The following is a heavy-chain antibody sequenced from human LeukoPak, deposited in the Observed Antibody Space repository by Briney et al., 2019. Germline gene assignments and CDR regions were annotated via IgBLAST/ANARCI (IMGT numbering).Heavy chain of an antibody. J-gene: IGHJ4*02. CDR2: IKAKSGPA. CDR3: VKEAGDC. Sequence: GGSLRLSCAASGFTLREYAMHWIRHVPGKGPEWITLIKAKSGPAYYAPSVRGRFTISRDNSENSVYLQMTNLGPEDSSLYFCVKEAGDCWGQGTLVTVSS. V-gene: IGHV3-43D*04. D-gene: IGHD2-15*01. CDR1: GFTLREYA.